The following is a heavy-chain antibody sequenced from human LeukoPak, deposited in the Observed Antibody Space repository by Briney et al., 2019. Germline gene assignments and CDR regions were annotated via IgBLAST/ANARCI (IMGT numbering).Heavy chain of an antibody. D-gene: IGHD6-13*01. J-gene: IGHJ6*03. V-gene: IGHV3-23*01. Sequence: GGSLRLSCAAAGFTFSDYGMNWVRQAPGKGLEWVSGISGSGISTYYADSVKGRFTISRDNSKNTLYLQMNSLRAEDTAVYYCAKGDSSSWYRYYYYMDVWGKGTTVTISS. CDR2: ISGSGIST. CDR1: GFTFSDYG. CDR3: AKGDSSSWYRYYYYMDV.